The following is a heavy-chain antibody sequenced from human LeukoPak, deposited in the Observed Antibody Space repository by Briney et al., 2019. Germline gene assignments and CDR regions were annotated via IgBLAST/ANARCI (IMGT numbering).Heavy chain of an antibody. CDR2: IWYDGSNK. CDR1: GFTFSSYG. CDR3: ATPLDSDYGGNSNYFDY. V-gene: IGHV3-30*02. J-gene: IGHJ4*02. D-gene: IGHD4-23*01. Sequence: GGSLRLSCAASGFTFSSYGMHWVRQAPGKGLEWVAVIWYDGSNKYYADSVKGRFTISRDNSKNTLYLQMNSLRAEDTAVYYCATPLDSDYGGNSNYFDYWGQGTLVTVSS.